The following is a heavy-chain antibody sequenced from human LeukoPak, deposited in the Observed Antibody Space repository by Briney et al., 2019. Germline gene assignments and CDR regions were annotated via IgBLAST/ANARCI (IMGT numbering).Heavy chain of an antibody. CDR3: TPSPSYLSGSASPEYFQH. CDR2: IKSKTDGGTT. Sequence: PGGSLRLSCAASGCSFSNAWMTWVRQGTGKGLEWFGRIKSKTDGGTTDYAAPVKGRFTISRDDSTNTLALQMNSLRSQPSALIICTPSPSYLSGSASPEYFQHWGQGTLVTVSS. CDR1: GCSFSNAW. J-gene: IGHJ1*01. D-gene: IGHD3-10*01. V-gene: IGHV3-15*01.